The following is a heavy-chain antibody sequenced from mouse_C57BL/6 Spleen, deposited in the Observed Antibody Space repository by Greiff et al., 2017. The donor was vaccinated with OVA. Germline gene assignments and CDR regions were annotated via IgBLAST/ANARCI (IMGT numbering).Heavy chain of an antibody. J-gene: IGHJ3*01. CDR3: ARGSTMVRETWFAY. V-gene: IGHV1-53*01. CDR1: GYTFTSYW. CDR2: INPSNGGT. D-gene: IGHD2-2*01. Sequence: VQLQQPGTDLVKPGASVKLSCKASGYTFTSYWMHWVKQRPGQGLEWIGNINPSNGGTNYNEKFKSKATLTVDKSSSTAYMQLSSLTSEDSAVYYGARGSTMVRETWFAYWGQGTPVTVSA.